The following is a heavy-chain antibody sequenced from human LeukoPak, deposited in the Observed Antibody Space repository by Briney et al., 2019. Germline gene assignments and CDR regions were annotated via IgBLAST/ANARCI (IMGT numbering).Heavy chain of an antibody. CDR2: ISGSGDTT. J-gene: IGHJ4*02. V-gene: IGHV3-23*01. CDR3: AKDRGY. Sequence: GGSLRLSCVASGFTFSTYGMTWVRQAPGKGLEWVSGISGSGDTTYYTESVKGRFTISRDNSKNTLYLQMNSLRAEDTAVYYCAKDRGYWGQGTLVPVSS. CDR1: GFTFSTYG.